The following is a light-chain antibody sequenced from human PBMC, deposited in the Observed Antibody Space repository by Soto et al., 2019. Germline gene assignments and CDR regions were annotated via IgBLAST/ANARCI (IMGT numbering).Light chain of an antibody. CDR3: QSYDSSLSGRV. V-gene: IGLV1-40*01. CDR2: GNS. J-gene: IGLJ1*01. CDR1: SSNIGAGYD. Sequence: QSVLTQPPSVSGAPGQRVTISCTGSSSNIGAGYDVHWYQQLPGTAPKLLIYGNSNRPSGVPDRFSGSKSGTSASLAITGPQAKDEADYYCQSYDSSLSGRVFGTGTKLTVL.